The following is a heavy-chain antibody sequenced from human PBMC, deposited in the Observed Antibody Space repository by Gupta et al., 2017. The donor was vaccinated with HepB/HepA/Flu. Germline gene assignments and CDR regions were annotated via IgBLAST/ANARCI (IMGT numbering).Heavy chain of an antibody. V-gene: IGHV4-34*01. J-gene: IGHJ4*01. CDR3: ARGGTTLPDDYDSSGYYCRY. Sequence: QVQVQQCGAELLTPSETLSPTCAVCGGSCSGYSWSWIRQPPGKGLECIGEINHSGTTNSNPSIERRGIIAVDTSKNQFSLKRSSVTAAETAVYYCARGGTTLPDDYDSSGYYCRYGGHGTLVTVCS. D-gene: IGHD3-22*01. CDR2: INHSGTT. CDR1: GGSCSGYS.